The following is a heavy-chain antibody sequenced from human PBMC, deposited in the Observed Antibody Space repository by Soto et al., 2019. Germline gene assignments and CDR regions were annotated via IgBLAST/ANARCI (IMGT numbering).Heavy chain of an antibody. CDR1: GGSISSYY. Sequence: SETLSLTCTVSGGSISSYYWSWIRQPPGKGLEWIGYIYYSGSTNYNPSLKSRVTISVDTSKNQLSLKLSSLTAADTAVYYCARHSGYSSNWYHFDYWGQGTLVTVSS. J-gene: IGHJ4*02. D-gene: IGHD6-13*01. CDR2: IYYSGST. V-gene: IGHV4-59*08. CDR3: ARHSGYSSNWYHFDY.